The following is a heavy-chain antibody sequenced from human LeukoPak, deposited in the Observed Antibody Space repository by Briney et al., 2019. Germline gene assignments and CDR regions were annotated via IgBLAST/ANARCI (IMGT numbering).Heavy chain of an antibody. CDR2: IYYSGST. CDR3: ARLPTTVTPSS. D-gene: IGHD4-17*01. J-gene: IGHJ4*02. V-gene: IGHV4-59*01. CDR1: GGSISNYY. Sequence: SETLSLTCTVSGGSISNYYWSRLRQPPGKGLEWIGYIYYSGSTNYNPSLKSRVTISVDTSKNQFSLKLSSVTAADTAVYYCARLPTTVTPSSWGQGTLVTVSS.